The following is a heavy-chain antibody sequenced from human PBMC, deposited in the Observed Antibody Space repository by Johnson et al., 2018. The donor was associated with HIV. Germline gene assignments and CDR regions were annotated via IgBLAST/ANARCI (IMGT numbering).Heavy chain of an antibody. J-gene: IGHJ3*02. Sequence: VQLVESGGGLIQPGGSLRLSCAASGFTVSSNYMSWVRQAPGKGLEWVSVIYSGGSTYYADSVKGRFTISRDNSKNTLYLQMNSLRAEDTAVYYCARGSTYYYDSSGSDAFDIWGQGTMVTVSS. CDR3: ARGSTYYYDSSGSDAFDI. D-gene: IGHD3-22*01. CDR2: IYSGGST. V-gene: IGHV3-53*01. CDR1: GFTVSSNY.